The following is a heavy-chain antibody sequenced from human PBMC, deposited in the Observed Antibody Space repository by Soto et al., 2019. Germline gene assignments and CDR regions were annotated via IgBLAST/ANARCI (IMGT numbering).Heavy chain of an antibody. V-gene: IGHV1-69*13. D-gene: IGHD3-22*01. J-gene: IGHJ4*02. CDR2: IVPIVDTS. Sequence: GASVKVSCKTSGGTFSSYAISWVRQAPGQGLEWMGGIVPIVDTSTYAQKFQGRVTITADESTSTVYMELSSLRSDDTAVYYCARGLHYDSISLDDYWGQGTLVTVSS. CDR3: ARGLHYDSISLDDY. CDR1: GGTFSSYA.